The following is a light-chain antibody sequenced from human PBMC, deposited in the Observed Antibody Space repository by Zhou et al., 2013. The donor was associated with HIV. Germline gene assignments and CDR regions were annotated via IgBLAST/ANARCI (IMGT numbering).Light chain of an antibody. CDR2: AAS. CDR1: QGITNY. CDR3: QQYHGYGT. Sequence: DIQMTQSPSSLSASVGARVTITCRASQGITNYLAWYQQKSGKVPKLLISAASTLQSGVPSRFSGSGSGTDFTLTISSLQPDDSAIYSCQQYHGYGTFGQGTKVEIK. J-gene: IGKJ1*01. V-gene: IGKV1-27*01.